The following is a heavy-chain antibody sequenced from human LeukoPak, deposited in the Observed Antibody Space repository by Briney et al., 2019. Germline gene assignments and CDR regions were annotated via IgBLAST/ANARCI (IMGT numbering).Heavy chain of an antibody. Sequence: PGGSLRLSCAASGFTFSSYSMTWVRQAPGKGLEWVSSISSSSSYIYYADSVKGRFTISRDNAKNSLYLQMNSLRAEDTAVYYCARDFGNSDAFDIWGQGTMVTVSS. CDR1: GFTFSSYS. D-gene: IGHD4-4*01. J-gene: IGHJ3*02. CDR2: ISSSSSYI. CDR3: ARDFGNSDAFDI. V-gene: IGHV3-21*01.